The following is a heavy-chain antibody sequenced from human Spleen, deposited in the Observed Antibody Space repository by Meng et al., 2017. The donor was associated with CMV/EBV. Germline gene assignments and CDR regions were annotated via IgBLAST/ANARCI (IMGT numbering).Heavy chain of an antibody. CDR2: IYHSGST. CDR3: ARIERRRILKYCGSDCSTTDY. J-gene: IGHJ4*02. D-gene: IGHD2-21*02. V-gene: IGHV4-4*02. Sequence: QLQLQESGPGPVKPSGTLSLICAVSGGSISSSNLWTWVRQVPGKGLEWIGEIYHSGSTNYNPSLKSRVTISVDKFKNQFSLKLGSVTAADTAVYYCARIERRRILKYCGSDCSTTDYWGQGTLVTVSS. CDR1: GGSISSSNL.